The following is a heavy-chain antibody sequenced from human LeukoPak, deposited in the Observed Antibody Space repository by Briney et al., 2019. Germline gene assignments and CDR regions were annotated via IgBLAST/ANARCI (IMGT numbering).Heavy chain of an antibody. CDR3: AKEGAAKTAARLDC. D-gene: IGHD6-6*01. CDR1: GFTFSSYG. V-gene: IGHV3-30*02. CDR2: IRYDGSNK. Sequence: GGSLRLSCAASGFTFSSYGMHWVRQAPGKGLEWVAFIRYDGSNKYYADSVKGRFTISRDNSKNTLYLHVNSLRTEDTALYYCAKEGAAKTAARLDCWGQGTLVTVSS. J-gene: IGHJ4*02.